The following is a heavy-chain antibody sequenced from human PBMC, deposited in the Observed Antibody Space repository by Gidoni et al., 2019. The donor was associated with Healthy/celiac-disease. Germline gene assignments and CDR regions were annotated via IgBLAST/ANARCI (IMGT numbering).Heavy chain of an antibody. CDR1: GFTFSSYA. V-gene: IGHV3-30-3*01. Sequence: QVQLVESGGGVVQPGRALRLSCAAHGFTFSSYAMHWVRQAPGNGLEWVAVISYDGSNTYSADSVKGRVTISRDNSKNTLYLQMNILIAEDTAVYYCARDGSSGWLDYWGQGTLVTVSS. CDR3: ARDGSSGWLDY. D-gene: IGHD6-19*01. J-gene: IGHJ4*02. CDR2: ISYDGSNT.